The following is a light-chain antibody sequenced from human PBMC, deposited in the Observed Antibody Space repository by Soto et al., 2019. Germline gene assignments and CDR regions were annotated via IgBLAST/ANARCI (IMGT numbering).Light chain of an antibody. Sequence: QSVLTQPPSVSGAPGQRVTISCTGSSSNIGAGYDVHWYQQLPGTAPKLLIYVNSNRPSGVPDRFSGSKSGTSASLAITGLQAEDEADYYCQSYDSSSQVVFGGGTQLTVL. CDR1: SSNIGAGYD. V-gene: IGLV1-40*01. CDR3: QSYDSSSQVV. CDR2: VNS. J-gene: IGLJ2*01.